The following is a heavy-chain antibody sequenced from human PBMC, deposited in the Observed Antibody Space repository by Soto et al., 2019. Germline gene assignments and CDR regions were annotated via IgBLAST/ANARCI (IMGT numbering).Heavy chain of an antibody. CDR3: AHRCRTVGAAAGFDY. D-gene: IGHD6-13*01. Sequence: QITLKESGPTLVKPTQPLTLTSTVSGFSLSTSGVGVGWIRWPPGKALEWLALIHWDDDKRSSPSLTRRLTMTMDTSKNPGVLTVTNMAPVDTAPYYRAHRCRTVGAAAGFDYSCQVTLIAVAS. CDR2: IHWDDDK. J-gene: IGHJ4*02. CDR1: GFSLSTSGVG. V-gene: IGHV2-5*02.